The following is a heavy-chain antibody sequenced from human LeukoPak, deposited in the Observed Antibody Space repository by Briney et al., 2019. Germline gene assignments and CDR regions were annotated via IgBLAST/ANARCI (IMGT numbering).Heavy chain of an antibody. D-gene: IGHD3-9*01. CDR3: AKAINYDILTGYYPDY. J-gene: IGHJ4*02. V-gene: IGHV3-9*01. Sequence: PGRSLRLSCAASGFTFDDYAMHWVRQAPGKGLEWVSGISWNSGSIGYADSVKGRFTISRDNAKNSLYLQMNSLRAEDTALYYCAKAINYDILTGYYPDYWGQGTLVTVPS. CDR1: GFTFDDYA. CDR2: ISWNSGSI.